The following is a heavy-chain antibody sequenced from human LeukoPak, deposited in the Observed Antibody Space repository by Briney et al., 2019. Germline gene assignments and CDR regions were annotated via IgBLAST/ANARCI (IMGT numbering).Heavy chain of an antibody. J-gene: IGHJ4*02. CDR1: GYKFTNYW. V-gene: IGHV5-51*01. D-gene: IGHD6-13*01. Sequence: RGESLKISCKGSGYKFTNYWIGWVRQMPGKGLEWMGIIYPGDSETKYSPSLQGQVTMSADKFISTVYLQWSSLKASDTAMYYCARHLNQLVGSYYFDYWGQGTLVTVSS. CDR3: ARHLNQLVGSYYFDY. CDR2: IYPGDSET.